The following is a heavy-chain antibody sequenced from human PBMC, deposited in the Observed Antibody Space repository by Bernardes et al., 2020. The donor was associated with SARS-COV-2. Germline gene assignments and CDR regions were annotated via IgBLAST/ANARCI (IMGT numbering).Heavy chain of an antibody. V-gene: IGHV4-34*01. J-gene: IGHJ6*01. CDR3: MGYPMTIFGVVTYYYYYGRDV. CDR2: INHSGST. Sequence: SETMSLTCAVYGGSFSGYYWSWIRQPPGKVMEWIGEINHSGSTNYNPSLKSRVTISVDTFKNQFSLKLSSVTAADTAVYYCMGYPMTIFGVVTYYYYYGRDVWVQGTTVTVSS. CDR1: GGSFSGYY. D-gene: IGHD3-3*01.